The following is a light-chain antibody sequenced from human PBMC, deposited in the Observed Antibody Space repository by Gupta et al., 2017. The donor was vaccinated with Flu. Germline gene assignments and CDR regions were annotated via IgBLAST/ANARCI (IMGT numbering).Light chain of an antibody. CDR1: SSDVGGYNY. V-gene: IGLV2-11*01. CDR3: CSYAGRYTYV. J-gene: IGLJ1*01. Sequence: QSALTHPRSVSGSPGQSVTISCTGTSSDVGGYNYVSWYQQHPGKAPKLMIYDVNKRPSGVPDRFSGSKSANTASLTISGVQAEDEADYYCCSYAGRYTYVFGSGTKVTVL. CDR2: DVN.